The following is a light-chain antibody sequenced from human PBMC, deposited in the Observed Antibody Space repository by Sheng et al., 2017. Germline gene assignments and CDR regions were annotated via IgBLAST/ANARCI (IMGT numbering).Light chain of an antibody. J-gene: IGLJ2*01. Sequence: NFMLTQPHSVSESPGTTVTLSRHPHQGQYFHQLCAVVPAPPGRSPTTIXYENHHRLSGVPERFSGSXDSSSNSATLTISGLKTEDEADYYCQSYDDDKRVVFGGGTRLTVL. CDR3: QSYDDDKRVV. CDR2: ENH. CDR1: GQYFHQL. V-gene: IGLV6-57*01.